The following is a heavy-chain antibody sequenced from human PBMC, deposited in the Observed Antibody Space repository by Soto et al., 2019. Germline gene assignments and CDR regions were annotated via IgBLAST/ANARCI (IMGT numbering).Heavy chain of an antibody. CDR2: VSAGGDMT. V-gene: IGHV3-23*01. Sequence: VGSLRLSCAASGFTFSSYAMSWVRQAPGKGLEWVSSVSAGGDMTYYSDSVKGRFTISRDNSNNALFLQMNSLRIEDTALYYCARGDRGGSGSPASYYYSGLDVWGQGTTVTVSS. D-gene: IGHD3-10*01. CDR1: GFTFSSYA. CDR3: ARGDRGGSGSPASYYYSGLDV. J-gene: IGHJ6*02.